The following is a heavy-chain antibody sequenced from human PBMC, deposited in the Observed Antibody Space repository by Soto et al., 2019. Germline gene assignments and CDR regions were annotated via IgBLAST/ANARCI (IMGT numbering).Heavy chain of an antibody. CDR1: GFTFSGYW. Sequence: PGGSLRLSCAASGFTFSGYWMHWVRQAPGQGLVWVSHISSDGSYTSYADSVKGRFTISRDNAKNTLFLQMNSLRAEDTAVYFCTRDPIAAAAWPYYYGMDVWGQGTTVTVSS. D-gene: IGHD6-13*01. V-gene: IGHV3-74*01. CDR2: ISSDGSYT. CDR3: TRDPIAAAAWPYYYGMDV. J-gene: IGHJ6*02.